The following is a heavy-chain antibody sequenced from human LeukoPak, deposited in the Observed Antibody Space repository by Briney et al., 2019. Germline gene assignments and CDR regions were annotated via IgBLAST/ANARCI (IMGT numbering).Heavy chain of an antibody. CDR2: IRDSGAYG. CDR1: GFTFSNYS. D-gene: IGHD6-19*01. CDR3: AKRARYNSDRAKDFDS. Sequence: GGSLRLSCASSGFTFSNYSMGWVRQAPGKGLEGVSTIRDSGAYGFYADSVKGRFTISRDNSNNLVYLQMNNLRAEDTAEYYCAKRARYNSDRAKDFDSWVQGTQVTVSS. J-gene: IGHJ4*02. V-gene: IGHV3-23*01.